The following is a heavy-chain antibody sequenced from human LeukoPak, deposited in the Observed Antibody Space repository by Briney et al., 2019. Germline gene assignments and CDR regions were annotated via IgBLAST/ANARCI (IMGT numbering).Heavy chain of an antibody. D-gene: IGHD2-2*01. J-gene: IGHJ4*02. Sequence: GGSLRISCAASGFSFSGHSMNWVRQAPGRGLEWVAFISDSGSPIYYADSVRGRFTISRDNADNSLYLQMNSLRAEDSAVYFCARNKRASQYYFDYWGQGALVTVSS. CDR3: ARNKRASQYYFDY. V-gene: IGHV3-48*01. CDR1: GFSFSGHS. CDR2: ISDSGSPI.